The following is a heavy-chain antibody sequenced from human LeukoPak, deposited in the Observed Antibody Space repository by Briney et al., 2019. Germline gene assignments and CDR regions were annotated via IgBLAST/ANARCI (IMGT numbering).Heavy chain of an antibody. Sequence: GGSLRLSCAASGFTFSSYAMHWVRQAPGKGLEWVAVISYDGSNKYYADSVKGRFTISRDNSKNTLYLQMNSLRAEDTAVYYCARDRADSSGWYVRHYYYYGMDVWGQGTTVTVSS. CDR2: ISYDGSNK. CDR3: ARDRADSSGWYVRHYYYYGMDV. V-gene: IGHV3-30-3*01. D-gene: IGHD6-19*01. CDR1: GFTFSSYA. J-gene: IGHJ6*02.